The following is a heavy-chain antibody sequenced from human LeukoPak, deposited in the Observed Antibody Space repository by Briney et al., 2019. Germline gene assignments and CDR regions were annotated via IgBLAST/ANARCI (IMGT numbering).Heavy chain of an antibody. V-gene: IGHV3-15*01. CDR1: GFTFSNAW. J-gene: IGHJ4*02. Sequence: PGGPLRLSCAASGFTFSNAWMSWVRQAPGKGLEWVGRIKSKTDGGTTDYAAPVKGRFTISRDDSKNTLYLQMNSLKTEDTAVYYCTTGVYCSSTSCYAPLDYWGQGTLVTVSS. CDR3: TTGVYCSSTSCYAPLDY. CDR2: IKSKTDGGTT. D-gene: IGHD2-2*01.